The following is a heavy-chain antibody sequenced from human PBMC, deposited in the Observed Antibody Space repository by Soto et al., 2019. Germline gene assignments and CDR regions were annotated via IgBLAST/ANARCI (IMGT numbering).Heavy chain of an antibody. V-gene: IGHV3-74*01. J-gene: IGHJ3*02. CDR2: INSDGSST. CDR3: ASLRYSSKAQLDI. CDR1: RFTFSSYW. Sequence: GGSLRLSCAASRFTFSSYWMHWVRQAPGKGLVWVSRINSDGSSTSYADSVKGRFTISRDNAKNTLYLQMNSLRAEDTAVYYCASLRYSSKAQLDIWGQGTMVTVSS. D-gene: IGHD6-13*01.